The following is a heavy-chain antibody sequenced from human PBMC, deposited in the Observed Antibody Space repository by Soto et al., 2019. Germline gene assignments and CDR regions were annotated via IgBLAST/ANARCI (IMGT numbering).Heavy chain of an antibody. Sequence: GSLRLSCTASGFTFVDYAIICVRHSPFKWREWVVFIRGKAYGGSTEFAASVKGRFTISRDDSKSIAYLQMDSLKTEDTALYYCTRDFGPFYYDSSGYYFDLWGQGTLVTVSS. CDR3: TRDFGPFYYDSSGYYFDL. J-gene: IGHJ4*02. V-gene: IGHV3-49*04. D-gene: IGHD3-22*01. CDR2: IRGKAYGGST. CDR1: GFTFVDYA.